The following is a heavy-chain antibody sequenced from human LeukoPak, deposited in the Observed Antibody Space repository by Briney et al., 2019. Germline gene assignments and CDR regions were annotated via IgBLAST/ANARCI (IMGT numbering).Heavy chain of an antibody. D-gene: IGHD6-13*01. CDR2: ISGSGGST. Sequence: GGSLRLSCAASGFTFSSYAMSWVRQAPGKGLEWVSAISGSGGSTYYADSAKGRFTISRDNSKDTLYLQMNSLRAEDTAVYYCAKGSGGSSWYAYNWFDPWGQGTLVTVSS. J-gene: IGHJ5*02. CDR3: AKGSGGSSWYAYNWFDP. CDR1: GFTFSSYA. V-gene: IGHV3-23*01.